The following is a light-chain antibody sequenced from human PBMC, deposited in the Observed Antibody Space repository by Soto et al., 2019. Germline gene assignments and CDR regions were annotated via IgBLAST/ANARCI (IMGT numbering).Light chain of an antibody. J-gene: IGKJ4*01. Sequence: EFVLTQSPDTLSLSPGERATLSCRASQSVRNNYLAWYQQKPGQAPRFLIYDASSRATGIPDRFSGSGSGTDFTLTISRLEPEDFAVYYCQQYGRSPLTFGGGTKVDIK. CDR2: DAS. V-gene: IGKV3-20*01. CDR3: QQYGRSPLT. CDR1: QSVRNNY.